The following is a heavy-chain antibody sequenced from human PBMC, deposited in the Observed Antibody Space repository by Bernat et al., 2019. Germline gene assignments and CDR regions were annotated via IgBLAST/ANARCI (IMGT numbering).Heavy chain of an antibody. CDR3: ARVRGGHYYDY. CDR1: GFTFSSYS. CDR2: ISTSGNTI. V-gene: IGHV3-48*01. D-gene: IGHD3-22*01. J-gene: IGHJ4*02. Sequence: EVQLVESGGGLVQPGGSLRLSCGASGFTFSSYSMIWVRQAPWKGLEWVSFISTSGNTISYADSVKGRFTISRDNAKNSLYLQMNSLRAEDTAVYYCARVRGGHYYDYWGQGTLVTVSS.